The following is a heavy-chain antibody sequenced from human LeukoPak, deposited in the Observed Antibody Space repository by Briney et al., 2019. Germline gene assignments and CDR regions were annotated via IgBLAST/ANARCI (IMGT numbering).Heavy chain of an antibody. V-gene: IGHV3-33*01. Sequence: PGGSLRLSCAASGFTFSSYGMHWVRQAPGKGLEWVAVIWYDGSNKYYADSVKGRFTISRDNSKNTLYLQMNSLRAEDTAVYYCARDYYANIAHSHTFPYWGQGTLLTVSS. D-gene: IGHD3-16*01. J-gene: IGHJ4*02. CDR3: ARDYYANIAHSHTFPY. CDR1: GFTFSSYG. CDR2: IWYDGSNK.